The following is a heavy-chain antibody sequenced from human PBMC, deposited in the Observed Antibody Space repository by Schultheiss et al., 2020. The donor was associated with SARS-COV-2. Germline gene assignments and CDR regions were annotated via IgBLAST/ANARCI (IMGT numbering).Heavy chain of an antibody. Sequence: SETLSLTCTVSGGSISSGGYYWSWIRQHPGKGLEWIGYIYYSWSTYYNPSLKSRVTISVDTSKNQFSLKLSSVTAADTAVYYCASYELWYGLAYWGQGTLVTVSS. J-gene: IGHJ4*02. CDR1: GGSISSGGYY. V-gene: IGHV4-31*03. CDR3: ASYELWYGLAY. CDR2: IYYSWST. D-gene: IGHD3-10*01.